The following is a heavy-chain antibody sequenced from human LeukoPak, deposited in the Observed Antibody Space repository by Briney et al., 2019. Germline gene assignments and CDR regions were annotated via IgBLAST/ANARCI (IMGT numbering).Heavy chain of an antibody. V-gene: IGHV1-2*02. J-gene: IGHJ3*02. CDR2: INPNSGGT. CDR3: ARDRGAGYAFDI. D-gene: IGHD5-24*01. Sequence: ASVKVSCKASGYTFTGYYMHWVRQAPGQGLEWMGWINPNSGGTNYAQKFQGRVTMTRDTSISTAYMELSRLRSDDTAVYYCARDRGAGYAFDIWGQGTMVTVSS. CDR1: GYTFTGYY.